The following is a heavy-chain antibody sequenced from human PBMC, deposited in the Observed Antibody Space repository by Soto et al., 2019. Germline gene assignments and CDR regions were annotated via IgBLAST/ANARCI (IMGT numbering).Heavy chain of an antibody. V-gene: IGHV1-69*06. Sequence: QVQLVQSGAEVKKPGSSVKVSCKASGGTFSSFAINWVRQAPGQGLEWMGGIIPFSGTGNYARKFQGRVTITADRSTSTAFLELRGLTSEDTAVYYCATSGGDIVVLVASTDVAFDSWDQGTVVTVSS. D-gene: IGHD2-15*01. CDR1: GGTFSSFA. J-gene: IGHJ3*02. CDR3: ATSGGDIVVLVASTDVAFDS. CDR2: IIPFSGTG.